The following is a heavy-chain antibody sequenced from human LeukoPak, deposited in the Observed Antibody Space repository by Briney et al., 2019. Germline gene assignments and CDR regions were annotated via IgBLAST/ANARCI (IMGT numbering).Heavy chain of an antibody. CDR3: ATVAVIRGVTYFDY. CDR2: VYYNGST. Sequence: SETLSLTCTVSGGSISSYYWTWIRQPPGKGLEYIGYVYYNGSTNYNPSLKSRVTISVDTSKNQFSLKLASITAADTAVYYCATVAVIRGVTYFDYWGQGTLVTVSS. J-gene: IGHJ4*02. D-gene: IGHD3-10*01. CDR1: GGSISSYY. V-gene: IGHV4-59*03.